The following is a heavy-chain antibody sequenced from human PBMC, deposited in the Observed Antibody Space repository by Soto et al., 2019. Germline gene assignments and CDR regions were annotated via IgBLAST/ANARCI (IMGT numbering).Heavy chain of an antibody. CDR1: GFTFSSYG. V-gene: IGHV3-33*01. Sequence: PGGSLRLSCAASGFTFSSYGMHWVRQAPGKGLEWVAVIWYDGSNKYYADSVKGRFTISRDNSKNTLYLQMNSLRAEDTAVYYCVREGAVAGRGYYYGMDVWGQGTTVTVSS. J-gene: IGHJ6*02. CDR2: IWYDGSNK. D-gene: IGHD6-19*01. CDR3: VREGAVAGRGYYYGMDV.